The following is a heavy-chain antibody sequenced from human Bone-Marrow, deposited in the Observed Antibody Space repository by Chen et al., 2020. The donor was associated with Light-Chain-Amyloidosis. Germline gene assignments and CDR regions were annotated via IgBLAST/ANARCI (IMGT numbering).Heavy chain of an antibody. V-gene: IGHV4-34*01. Sequence: QVQLQQWGAGLLKPSETLSLTCAVYGGSFSGYYWSWIRQPPGKGLEWIGEINHSGSTNYNPSLKSRVTISVDTSKNRFSLKLSSVTAADTAVYYCARGNTPRFWIYAFDIWGQGTMFTVSS. CDR3: ARGNTPRFWIYAFDI. J-gene: IGHJ3*02. CDR2: INHSGST. D-gene: IGHD3-3*01. CDR1: GGSFSGYY.